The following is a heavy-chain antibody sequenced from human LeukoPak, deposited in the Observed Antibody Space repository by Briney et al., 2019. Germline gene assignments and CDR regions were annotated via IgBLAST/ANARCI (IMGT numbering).Heavy chain of an antibody. J-gene: IGHJ4*02. CDR1: GYTFTSYD. Sequence: ASVKVSCKASGYTFTSYDINWVRQATGQGLEWMGWMNPNSGNTGYAQKFQGRVTMTRNTSIGTAYMELSSLRSEDTAVFYCAREDFYDSGSNDYWGQGTLVTVSS. V-gene: IGHV1-8*01. CDR2: MNPNSGNT. D-gene: IGHD3-22*01. CDR3: AREDFYDSGSNDY.